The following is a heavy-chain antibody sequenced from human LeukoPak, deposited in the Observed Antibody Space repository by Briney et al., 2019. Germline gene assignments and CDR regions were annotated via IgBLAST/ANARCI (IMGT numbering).Heavy chain of an antibody. Sequence: ASVKVSCKASGYTFTGYYMHWVRQAPGQGLEWMVRINPNSGGTNYAQKFRGRVTMTRDTSISTAYMELSRLRSDDTAVYYCARDGSGYSSGWYFHDYWGQGTLVTVSS. CDR1: GYTFTGYY. V-gene: IGHV1-2*06. CDR2: INPNSGGT. D-gene: IGHD6-19*01. J-gene: IGHJ4*02. CDR3: ARDGSGYSSGWYFHDY.